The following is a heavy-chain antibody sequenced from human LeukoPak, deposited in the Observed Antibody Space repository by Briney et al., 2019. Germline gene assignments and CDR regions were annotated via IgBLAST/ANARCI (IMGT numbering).Heavy chain of an antibody. Sequence: SETLSLTCAVYGGSFSGYYWSWLRQPPGKGLEWIGEINHSGSTNYNPSLKRRVTVSVETSKKQFSLKLSSVTAADTAVYYCARGPEDYYDSSGYSPFDYWGQGTLVTVSS. CDR2: INHSGST. D-gene: IGHD3-22*01. J-gene: IGHJ4*02. V-gene: IGHV4-34*01. CDR3: ARGPEDYYDSSGYSPFDY. CDR1: GGSFSGYY.